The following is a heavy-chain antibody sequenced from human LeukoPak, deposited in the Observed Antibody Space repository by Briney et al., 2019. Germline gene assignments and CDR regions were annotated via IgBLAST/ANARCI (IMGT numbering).Heavy chain of an antibody. CDR1: GYIFSGYY. J-gene: IGHJ3*02. CDR3: AREGVGATNDAFDI. D-gene: IGHD1-26*01. V-gene: IGHV1-2*02. Sequence: EASVKVSCKASGYIFSGYYINWVRQAPGQGLEWMGWINPKSGATKYAQKFQGRVTMTRDTSISTAYMEVISLRSDDTAVYYCAREGVGATNDAFDIWGQGTMVTVSS. CDR2: INPKSGAT.